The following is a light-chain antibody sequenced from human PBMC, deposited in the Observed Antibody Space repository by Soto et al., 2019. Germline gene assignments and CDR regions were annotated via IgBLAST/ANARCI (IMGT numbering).Light chain of an antibody. J-gene: IGKJ4*02. CDR2: TAS. V-gene: IGKV1D-12*01. CDR3: HQAYSFPLT. Sequence: DIQMTQSPSSVSTSVGDRVTITCRASQHIGSWLALYQQKPGKAPKLLIYTASPLQSGVPSRFRGSGSGTEFTLTINRLQPEDVATYDCHQAYSFPLTCGGGTEVENK. CDR1: QHIGSW.